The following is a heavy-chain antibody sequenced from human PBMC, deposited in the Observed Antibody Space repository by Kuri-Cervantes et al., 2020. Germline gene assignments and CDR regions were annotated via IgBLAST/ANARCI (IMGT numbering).Heavy chain of an antibody. CDR1: GFTFSSYG. CDR2: IWYDGSNK. D-gene: IGHD1-26*01. CDR3: ARDHGHSGSYYDYYYGMDV. Sequence: GGSLSLSCAASGFTFSSYGMHWVRQAPGKGLEWVAVIWYDGSNKYYADSVKGRFTISRDNSKNTLYLQMNSLRAEDTAVYYCARDHGHSGSYYDYYYGMDVWGQGTTVTVSS. V-gene: IGHV3-33*01. J-gene: IGHJ6*02.